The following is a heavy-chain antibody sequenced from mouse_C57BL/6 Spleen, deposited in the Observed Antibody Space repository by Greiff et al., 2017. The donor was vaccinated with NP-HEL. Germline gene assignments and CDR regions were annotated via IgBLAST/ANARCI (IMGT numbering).Heavy chain of an antibody. CDR2: IYPRSGNT. V-gene: IGHV1-81*01. Sequence: VQLQQSGAELARPGASVKLSCKASGYTFTSYGISWVKQRTGQGLEWIGEIYPRSGNTYYNEKLKGKATLTADKSSSTAYMELRSLTSEDSAVYFCARKGGSYDAMDYWGQGTSVTVSS. CDR3: ARKGGSYDAMDY. CDR1: GYTFTSYG. J-gene: IGHJ4*01.